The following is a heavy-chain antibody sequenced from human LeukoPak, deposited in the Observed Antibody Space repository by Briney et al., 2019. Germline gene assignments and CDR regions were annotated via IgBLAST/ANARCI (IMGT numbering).Heavy chain of an antibody. CDR3: ARYHDSSGYYWDEVAFDI. CDR2: IYYSGST. Sequence: SETLSLTCTVSGGSISSYYWSWIRQPPGKGLEWIGYIYYSGSTNYNPSLKSRVTISVDTSKNQFSLKLSSMTAADTAVYYCARYHDSSGYYWDEVAFDIWGQGTMVTVSS. V-gene: IGHV4-59*01. D-gene: IGHD3-22*01. J-gene: IGHJ3*02. CDR1: GGSISSYY.